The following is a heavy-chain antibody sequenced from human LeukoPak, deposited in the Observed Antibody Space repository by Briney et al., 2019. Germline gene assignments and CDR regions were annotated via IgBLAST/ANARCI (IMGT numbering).Heavy chain of an antibody. CDR3: ASGGWYDAFDI. CDR1: GFTFSSYE. Sequence: GGSLRLSCAASGFTFSSYEMNWVRQAPGKGLEWVSYISSSGSTIYYADPVKGRFTISRDNAKNSLYLQMNSLRAEDTAVYYCASGGWYDAFDIWGQGTMVTVSS. V-gene: IGHV3-48*03. CDR2: ISSSGSTI. J-gene: IGHJ3*02. D-gene: IGHD6-19*01.